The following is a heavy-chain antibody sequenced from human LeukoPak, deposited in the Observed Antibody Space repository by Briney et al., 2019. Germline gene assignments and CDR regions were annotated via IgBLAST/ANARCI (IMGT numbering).Heavy chain of an antibody. CDR1: GGSSSGYY. Sequence: SETLSLTCAVHGGSSSGYYWSWIRQPPGKGLEWIGEINHSGSTNYNPSLKSRVTISVDTSKNQFSLNLISVTAADTAVYYCARGSNYYDSGKGWFDPWGQGTLVTVSS. CDR2: INHSGST. CDR3: ARGSNYYDSGKGWFDP. J-gene: IGHJ5*02. V-gene: IGHV4-34*01. D-gene: IGHD3-10*01.